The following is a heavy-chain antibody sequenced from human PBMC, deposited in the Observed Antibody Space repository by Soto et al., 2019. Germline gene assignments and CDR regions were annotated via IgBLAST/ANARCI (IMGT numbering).Heavy chain of an antibody. CDR3: ATGRGVENY. J-gene: IGHJ4*02. CDR1: GESLSASF. V-gene: IGHV4-34*01. Sequence: QVQVQQWGAGLLKPSETLSLTCGVYGESLSASFWRWIRQPPGKGLEWIGEINDSGGTIYNPSLKSRVTMSVDTSNNHFSLSLRSVTAADTAVYYCATGRGVENYWGQGTLVTVSS. D-gene: IGHD3-10*01. CDR2: INDSGGT.